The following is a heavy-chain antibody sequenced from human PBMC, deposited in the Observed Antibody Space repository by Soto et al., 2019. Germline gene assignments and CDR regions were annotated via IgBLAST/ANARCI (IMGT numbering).Heavy chain of an antibody. CDR2: IYRTGST. J-gene: IGHJ4*02. CDR3: ASRDPGTSVDY. Sequence: ETLSLTCAVSGYSISSGYYWWTWVRQPPGQGLEWIGEIYRTGSTNYNPSLKSRVTVSLDKSENQFSLKVTSLTAADTAVYYCASRDPGTSVDYWGQGTLVTVSS. V-gene: IGHV4-4*02. CDR1: GYSISSGYYW. D-gene: IGHD1-7*01.